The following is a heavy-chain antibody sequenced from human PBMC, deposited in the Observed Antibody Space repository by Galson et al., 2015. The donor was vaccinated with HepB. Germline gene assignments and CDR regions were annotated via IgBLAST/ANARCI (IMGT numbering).Heavy chain of an antibody. Sequence: SVKVSCKASGGTFSSYAISWVRQAPGQGLEWMGGIIPIFSTANYAQKFQGRVTITADESTSTAYMELSSLRSEDTAVYYCARDIVVVPAAMGVGWFDPWGQGTLVTVSS. CDR3: ARDIVVVPAAMGVGWFDP. CDR2: IIPIFSTA. D-gene: IGHD2-2*01. J-gene: IGHJ5*02. CDR1: GGTFSSYA. V-gene: IGHV1-69*13.